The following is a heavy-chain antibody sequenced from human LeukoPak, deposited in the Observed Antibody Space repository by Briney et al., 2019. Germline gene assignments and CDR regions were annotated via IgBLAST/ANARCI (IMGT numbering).Heavy chain of an antibody. CDR1: GFTFSSYA. Sequence: GGSLRLSCAASGFTFSSYAMSWVRQAPGKGLQWVSYISSSSSTIYYADSVKGRFTISRDNAKNSLYLQMNSLRAEDTAVYYCARALWFAETFPAYWGQGTLVTVSS. CDR3: ARALWFAETFPAY. V-gene: IGHV3-48*01. D-gene: IGHD3-10*01. J-gene: IGHJ4*02. CDR2: ISSSSSTI.